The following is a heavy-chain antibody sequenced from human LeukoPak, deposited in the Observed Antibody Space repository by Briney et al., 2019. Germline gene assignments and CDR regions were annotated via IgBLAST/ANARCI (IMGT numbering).Heavy chain of an antibody. CDR3: ARGLRGNDAFDI. V-gene: IGHV1-8*01. CDR1: GYTFTIYD. D-gene: IGHD3-3*01. J-gene: IGHJ3*02. Sequence: GASVKVSCTASGYTFTIYDINWVRQATGQGLEWMGWMNPNSGNTGYAQKFQGRVTMTRNTSISTAYMELSSLRSEDTAVYYCARGLRGNDAFDIWGQGTMVTVSS. CDR2: MNPNSGNT.